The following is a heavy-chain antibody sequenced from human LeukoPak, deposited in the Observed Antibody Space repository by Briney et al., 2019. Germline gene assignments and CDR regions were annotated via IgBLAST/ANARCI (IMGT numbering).Heavy chain of an antibody. V-gene: IGHV4-39*01. J-gene: IGHJ4*02. CDR3: ARRGYYDSSGYPFDY. Sequence: SETLSLTCTVSGGSISSSSYYWGWIRQPPGKGLEWIGSIYYSGSTYYNPSLKSRVTISVDTSKNQFSLKLSSVTAADTAVYCCARRGYYDSSGYPFDYWGQGTLVTVSS. CDR2: IYYSGST. D-gene: IGHD3-22*01. CDR1: GGSISSSSYY.